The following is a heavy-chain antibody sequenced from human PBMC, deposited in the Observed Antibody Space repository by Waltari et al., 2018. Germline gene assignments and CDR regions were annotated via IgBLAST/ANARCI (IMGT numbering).Heavy chain of an antibody. J-gene: IGHJ3*02. CDR3: ARGRVRTIFGVVIIRRGSAFDI. Sequence: QVQLQQWGAGLLKPSETLSLTCAVYGGSFSGYYWSWIRQPPGKGLAWIGEINHSGSTNYNPSLKSRVTISVDTSKNQFSLKLSSVTAADTAVYYCARGRVRTIFGVVIIRRGSAFDIWGQGTMVTVSS. D-gene: IGHD3-3*01. CDR1: GGSFSGYY. V-gene: IGHV4-34*01. CDR2: INHSGST.